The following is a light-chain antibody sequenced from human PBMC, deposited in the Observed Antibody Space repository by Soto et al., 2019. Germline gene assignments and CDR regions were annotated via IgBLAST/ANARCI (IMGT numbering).Light chain of an antibody. CDR2: DAS. V-gene: IGKV3-11*01. CDR1: QSVRNY. Sequence: EIVLTQSPATPSLSPGERASLSCRASQSVRNYLAWYQQKPGQAPRLLIYDASNRATGIPARFSGSGSGTDFTLTISSLEPEDFAVYYCQQRSDWAGLTFGGGTKVEIK. J-gene: IGKJ4*01. CDR3: QQRSDWAGLT.